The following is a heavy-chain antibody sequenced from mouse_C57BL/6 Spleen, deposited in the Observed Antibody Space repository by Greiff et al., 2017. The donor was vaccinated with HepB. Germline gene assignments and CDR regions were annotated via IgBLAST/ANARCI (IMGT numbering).Heavy chain of an antibody. J-gene: IGHJ1*03. CDR3: ARLGSSYWYFDV. CDR2: INPSTGGT. V-gene: IGHV1-43*01. Sequence: EVQLQQSGPELVKPGASVKISCKASGYSFTSYYMHWVKQSSEKSLEWIGEINPSTGGTSYNQKFKGKATLTVDKSSSTAYMQLKSLTSEDSAVYYCARLGSSYWYFDVWGTGTTVTVSS. D-gene: IGHD1-1*01. CDR1: GYSFTSYY.